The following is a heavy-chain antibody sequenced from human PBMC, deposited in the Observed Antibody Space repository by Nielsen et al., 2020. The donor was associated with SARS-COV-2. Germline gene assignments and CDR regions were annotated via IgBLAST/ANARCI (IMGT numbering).Heavy chain of an antibody. CDR3: ARKSGGDFYLDT. Sequence: GESLKISCVASGFRLGDYGLAWVRQAPGKGLEWVSGISSSGGTIYYADSVKGRFTISRDISRNTLNLQLDSLRVEDTAIYYCARKSGGDFYLDTWGQGTMVTVSS. V-gene: IGHV3-23*01. CDR1: GFRLGDYG. D-gene: IGHD2-21*02. J-gene: IGHJ4*02. CDR2: ISSSGGTI.